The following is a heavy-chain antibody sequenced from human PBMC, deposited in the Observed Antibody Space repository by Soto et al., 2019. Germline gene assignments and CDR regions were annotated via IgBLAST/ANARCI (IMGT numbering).Heavy chain of an antibody. Sequence: VQLLESGGGLVQPGGSLRLSCAASGFTFSSYAMSWVRQDPGKGLEWVSAISGSGGTTYYADSVKGRFTISSDNSKYTLELQMNSLGAEDTAVYYCAKGYDELFDFWGQGTLVTVSS. V-gene: IGHV3-23*01. CDR3: AKGYDELFDF. CDR1: GFTFSSYA. D-gene: IGHD5-12*01. CDR2: ISGSGGTT. J-gene: IGHJ4*02.